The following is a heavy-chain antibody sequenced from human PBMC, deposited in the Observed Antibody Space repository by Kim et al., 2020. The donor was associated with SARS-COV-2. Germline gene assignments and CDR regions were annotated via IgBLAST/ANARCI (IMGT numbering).Heavy chain of an antibody. CDR3: ARNSLYYYDSSGYSPFDY. Sequence: SETLSLTCTVSGGSISSGDYYWSWIRQPPGKGLEWIGYIYYSGSTYYNPSLKSRVTISVDTSKNQFSLKLSSVTAADTAVYYCARNSLYYYDSSGYSPFDYWGQGTLVTVSS. V-gene: IGHV4-30-4*01. CDR2: IYYSGST. J-gene: IGHJ4*02. D-gene: IGHD3-22*01. CDR1: GGSISSGDYY.